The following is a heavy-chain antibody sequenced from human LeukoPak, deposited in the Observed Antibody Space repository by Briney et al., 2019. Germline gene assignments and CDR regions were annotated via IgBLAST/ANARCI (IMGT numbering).Heavy chain of an antibody. CDR2: ISTYDGNT. D-gene: IGHD3-10*01. Sequence: ASVKVSCKASGYTFTGYYMHWVRQAPGQGPEWMGWISTYDGNTKSAQKFQGRVTMTTDTSTSTAYMELRSLRSDDTAVYYCARDGYGSGKGFFDYWGQGTLVTVSS. V-gene: IGHV1-18*04. CDR3: ARDGYGSGKGFFDY. J-gene: IGHJ4*02. CDR1: GYTFTGYY.